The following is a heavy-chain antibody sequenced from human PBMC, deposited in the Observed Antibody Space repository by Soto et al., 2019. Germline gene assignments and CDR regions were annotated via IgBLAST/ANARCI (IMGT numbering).Heavy chain of an antibody. J-gene: IGHJ4*02. CDR2: IVVGSGNT. CDR1: GFTFTSSA. V-gene: IGHV1-58*01. CDR3: ARDYPDYGDYQNFDY. D-gene: IGHD4-17*01. Sequence: GASVKVSCKASGFTFTSSAVQWVRQARGQRLEWIGWIVVGSGNTNYAQKFQERVTITRDMSTSTAYMELRSLRSDDTAVYYCARDYPDYGDYQNFDYWGQGTLVTVSS.